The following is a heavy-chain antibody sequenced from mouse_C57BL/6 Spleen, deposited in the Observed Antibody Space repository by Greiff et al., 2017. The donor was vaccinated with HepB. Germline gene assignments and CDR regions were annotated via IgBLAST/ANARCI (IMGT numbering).Heavy chain of an antibody. CDR3: ARWEAQATSYFDY. CDR2: IDPSDSYT. D-gene: IGHD3-2*02. CDR1: GYTFTSYW. V-gene: IGHV1-50*01. Sequence: VQLQQPGAELVKPGASVKLSCKASGYTFTSYWMQWVKQRPGQGLEWIGEIDPSDSYTNYNQKFKGKATLTVDTSSSTAYMQLSSLTSEDSAVYYCARWEAQATSYFDYWGQGTTLTVSS. J-gene: IGHJ2*01.